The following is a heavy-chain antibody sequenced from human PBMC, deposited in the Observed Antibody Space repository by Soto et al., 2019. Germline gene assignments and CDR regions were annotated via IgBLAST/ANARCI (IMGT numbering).Heavy chain of an antibody. V-gene: IGHV3-53*01. CDR2: MYAGGDT. D-gene: IGHD2-21*01. CDR1: GLSVSDNY. Sequence: SLRLSCGASGLSVSDNYMGWVRQAPGRGLEWVSVMYAGGDTHYADSVKGRFTISRDKSENTLYLQMNSLRDEDTGVYFCVSRIPSWVFDYWGLGTLVTVS. J-gene: IGHJ4*01. CDR3: VSRIPSWVFDY.